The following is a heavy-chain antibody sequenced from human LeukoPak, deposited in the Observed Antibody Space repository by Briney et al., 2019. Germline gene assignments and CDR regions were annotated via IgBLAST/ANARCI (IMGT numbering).Heavy chain of an antibody. Sequence: GRSLRLSCAASGFTFSSYGMHWVRQAPGKGLEWVAVISYDGSNKYYADSVKGRFTISRDNSKNTVYLQMNSLRAEDTAVYYCAREKSLWPDNYFDYWGQGTLVTVSS. D-gene: IGHD3-10*01. CDR2: ISYDGSNK. CDR1: GFTFSSYG. V-gene: IGHV3-30*03. CDR3: AREKSLWPDNYFDY. J-gene: IGHJ4*02.